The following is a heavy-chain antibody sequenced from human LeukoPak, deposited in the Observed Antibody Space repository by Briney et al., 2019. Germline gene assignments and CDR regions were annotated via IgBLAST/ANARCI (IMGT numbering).Heavy chain of an antibody. CDR3: AKEGLAYYYGSGSFDY. J-gene: IGHJ4*02. CDR1: GYTFTSYG. Sequence: GASVKVSCKASGYTFTSYGISWVRQAPGQGLEWMGWISAYNGNTNYAQKLQGRVTMTTDTSTSTAYMELRSLRSDDTAVYYCAKEGLAYYYGSGSFDYWGQGTLVIVSS. V-gene: IGHV1-18*01. D-gene: IGHD3-10*01. CDR2: ISAYNGNT.